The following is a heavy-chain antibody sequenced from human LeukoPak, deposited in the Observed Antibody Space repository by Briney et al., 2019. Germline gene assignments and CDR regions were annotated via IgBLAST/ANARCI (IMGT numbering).Heavy chain of an antibody. CDR2: IYYSGST. J-gene: IGHJ4*02. V-gene: IGHV4-59*01. CDR3: ASVPPGLCLGVN. Sequence: SETLSLTCTVSGGSISSYYWSWIRQPPGKGLEWIGYIYYSGSTNYNPSLKSRVTISVDTSKNQFSLKLSSVTAADTAVYYCASVPPGLCLGVNWGQGTLVTVSS. D-gene: IGHD3-16*01. CDR1: GGSISSYY.